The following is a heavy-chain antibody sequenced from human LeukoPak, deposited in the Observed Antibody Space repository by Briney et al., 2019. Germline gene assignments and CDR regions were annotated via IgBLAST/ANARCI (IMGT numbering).Heavy chain of an antibody. CDR1: GGSISSSSYY. Sequence: PSETLSLTCTVSGGSISSSSYYWGWIRQPPGKGLEWIGSIYYSGSTYYNPSLKSRVTISVDTSKNQFSLKLTSVTAADTAVFYCARGSSSYVYFDYWGQGTLVTVSS. CDR3: ARGSSSYVYFDY. J-gene: IGHJ4*02. V-gene: IGHV4-39*07. CDR2: IYYSGST. D-gene: IGHD6-13*01.